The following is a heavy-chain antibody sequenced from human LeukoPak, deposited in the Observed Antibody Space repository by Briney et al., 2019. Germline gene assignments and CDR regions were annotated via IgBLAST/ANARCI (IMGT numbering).Heavy chain of an antibody. V-gene: IGHV3-7*01. Sequence: PGGSLRLSCAASGFTSSSDWMSWVRQAPGNGLEWVANIKQAGSEKYYVDSVKGRFTISRDNAKNSLYLQMNSLRAEDTAVYYRAREFPFSSGIGAFDYWGQGTLVTVSS. J-gene: IGHJ4*02. D-gene: IGHD6-19*01. CDR2: IKQAGSEK. CDR3: AREFPFSSGIGAFDY. CDR1: GFTSSSDW.